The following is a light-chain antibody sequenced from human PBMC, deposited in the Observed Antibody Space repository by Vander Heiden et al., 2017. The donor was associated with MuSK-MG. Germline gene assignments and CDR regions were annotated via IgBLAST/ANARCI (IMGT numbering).Light chain of an antibody. CDR2: DVS. V-gene: IGLV2-14*03. J-gene: IGLJ2*01. CDR3: SSYTRTNTLVV. CDR1: ASDVGGYNY. Sequence: QSALTQPASVSGTPGQPLTISCTGTASDVGGYNYVSWYQQHPGKAPKLIIYDVSDRPSGVSNRFSGSKSANTASLTISGLQADDEADYYCSSYTRTNTLVVFGGGTKLTVL.